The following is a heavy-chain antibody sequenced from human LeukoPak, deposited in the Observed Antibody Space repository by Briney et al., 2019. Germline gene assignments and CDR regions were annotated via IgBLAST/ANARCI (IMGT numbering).Heavy chain of an antibody. V-gene: IGHV1-2*02. J-gene: IGHJ4*02. Sequence: GESLKISCKGSGYSFTSYWIGWVRQAPGQGLEWMGWINPNSGGTNYAQKFQGRVTMTRDTSISTAYMELSRLRSDDTAVYYCARDLYNWNDEGYFDYWGQGTLVTVSS. CDR1: GYSFTSYW. CDR2: INPNSGGT. D-gene: IGHD1-1*01. CDR3: ARDLYNWNDEGYFDY.